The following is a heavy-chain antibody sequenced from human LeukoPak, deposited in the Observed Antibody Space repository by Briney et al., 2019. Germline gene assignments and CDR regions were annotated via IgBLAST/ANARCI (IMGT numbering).Heavy chain of an antibody. Sequence: GGPLRLSCAASGLTVSSNYMSWVRQAPGKGLEWVSVLYSGGSTYYADSVKGRFTISRDNSKNTLYLQMNSLRPEDTAVYFCARDGRYASSWYRYFDLWGRGTLVSVSS. CDR2: LYSGGST. V-gene: IGHV3-66*02. D-gene: IGHD6-13*01. J-gene: IGHJ2*01. CDR3: ARDGRYASSWYRYFDL. CDR1: GLTVSSNY.